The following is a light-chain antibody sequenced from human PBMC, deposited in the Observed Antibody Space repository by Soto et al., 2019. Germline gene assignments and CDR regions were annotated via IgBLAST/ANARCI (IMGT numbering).Light chain of an antibody. Sequence: EIVMTQSPATLSVSPGERATLSCRASQSVSSNLAWYQQKPGQAPSLLIYGASTRATGIPARFSGSGSGTEFTLTISSQQSEDFAVYYCQQYNNWPALTFGGGTKVEVK. J-gene: IGKJ4*01. CDR1: QSVSSN. CDR3: QQYNNWPALT. V-gene: IGKV3D-15*01. CDR2: GAS.